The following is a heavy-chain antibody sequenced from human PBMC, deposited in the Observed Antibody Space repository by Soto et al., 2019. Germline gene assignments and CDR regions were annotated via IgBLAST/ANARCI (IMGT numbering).Heavy chain of an antibody. CDR2: ISWNSGSI. D-gene: IGHD1-26*01. J-gene: IGHJ3*02. V-gene: IGHV3-9*01. Sequence: GGSLRLSCAASGCTFHDYAMHWVRQAPGKGLEWVSGISWNSGSIGYADSVKGRFTISRDNAKNSLYLQMNSLRAEDTALYYCAKGEDAFDIWGQGTMVTVSS. CDR1: GCTFHDYA. CDR3: AKGEDAFDI.